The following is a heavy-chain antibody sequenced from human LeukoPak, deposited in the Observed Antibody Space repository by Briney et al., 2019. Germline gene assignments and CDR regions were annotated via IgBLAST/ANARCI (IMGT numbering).Heavy chain of an antibody. J-gene: IGHJ3*02. Sequence: GASVKVSCKASGGTFISYAISWVRQAPGQGIEWMGRIIPIFGTANYAQKFQGRVTITTDESTSTAYMELSSLRSEDTAVYYCARAYSGSYDLDAFDIWGQGTMVTVSS. V-gene: IGHV1-69*05. D-gene: IGHD1-26*01. CDR1: GGTFISYA. CDR3: ARAYSGSYDLDAFDI. CDR2: IIPIFGTA.